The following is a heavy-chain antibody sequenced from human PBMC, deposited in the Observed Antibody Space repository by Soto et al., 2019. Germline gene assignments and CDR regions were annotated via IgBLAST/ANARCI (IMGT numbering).Heavy chain of an antibody. CDR3: ARHGAGDFFLFDP. Sequence: EVQLVESGGGLVQPGGSLRLSCAASGFTFSSFGMHWVRQAPGKGLEWVSRASPDGTSTSYADSVKGRFTISRDNAKNTLFMQMNSLRGEDTAVYYCARHGAGDFFLFDPWGQGTLVTVSS. J-gene: IGHJ5*02. CDR2: ASPDGTST. V-gene: IGHV3-74*01. CDR1: GFTFSSFG.